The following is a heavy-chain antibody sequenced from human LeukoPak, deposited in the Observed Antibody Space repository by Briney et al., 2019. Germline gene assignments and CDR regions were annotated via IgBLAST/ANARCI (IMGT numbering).Heavy chain of an antibody. D-gene: IGHD6-6*01. CDR1: GFTFSTYS. Sequence: PGRSLRLSCAASGFTFSTYSMNWVRQAPGKGLEWVSSISSSSSYIYYADSVKGRFTISRDNAKNSLYLQMNSLRAEDTAVYYCARVYSSSSGLNYWGQGTLVTVSS. CDR2: ISSSSSYI. CDR3: ARVYSSSSGLNY. V-gene: IGHV3-21*01. J-gene: IGHJ4*02.